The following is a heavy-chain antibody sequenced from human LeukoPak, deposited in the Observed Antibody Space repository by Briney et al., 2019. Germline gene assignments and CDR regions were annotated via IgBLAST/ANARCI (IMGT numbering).Heavy chain of an antibody. J-gene: IGHJ6*04. CDR3: AKGDIVVVPAAGGMDV. CDR2: ISGSGGST. Sequence: GGSLRLSCAASGFTFNSYAMSWVRQAPGKGLEWVSAISGSGGSTYYADSVKGRFTISRDNSKNTLYLQMNSLRAEDTAVYYCAKGDIVVVPAAGGMDVWGKGTTVTASS. D-gene: IGHD2-2*01. CDR1: GFTFNSYA. V-gene: IGHV3-23*01.